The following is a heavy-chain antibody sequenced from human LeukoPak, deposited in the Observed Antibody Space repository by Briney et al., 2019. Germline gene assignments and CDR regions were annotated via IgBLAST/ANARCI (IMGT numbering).Heavy chain of an antibody. D-gene: IGHD3-10*01. CDR3: ARNRDGSGRYYKAVAYYFAY. J-gene: IGHJ4*02. Sequence: SETLSLTCAVYGGSFSGYYWSWIRQPPGKGLEWIGEINHSGSTNYNPSLKSRVTISVDTSKNQFSLKLRSGPAEDTAVYYCARNRDGSGRYYKAVAYYFAYWGQGPLVTVSS. CDR1: GGSFSGYY. CDR2: INHSGST. V-gene: IGHV4-34*01.